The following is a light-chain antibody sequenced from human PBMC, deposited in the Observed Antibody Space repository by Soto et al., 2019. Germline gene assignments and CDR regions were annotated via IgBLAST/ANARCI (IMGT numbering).Light chain of an antibody. V-gene: IGKV3-20*01. CDR1: QSVSSSY. CDR3: QRPYT. Sequence: EIVLTQSPGTLSLSPGERATLSCRASQSVSSSYLAWYQQKPGQAPRLLIYGASSRATGIPDRFSGSGSGTDFTLTISRLEPEDFAVYYCQRPYTFGQGTKLEIK. CDR2: GAS. J-gene: IGKJ2*01.